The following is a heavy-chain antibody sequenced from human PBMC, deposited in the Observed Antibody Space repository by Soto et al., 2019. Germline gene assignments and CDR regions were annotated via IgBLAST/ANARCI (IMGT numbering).Heavy chain of an antibody. CDR1: GFTFSSYG. CDR2: ISYDGSNK. Sequence: GGSLRLSCAASGFTFSSYGMHWVRQAPGKGLEWVAVISYDGSNKYYADSVKGRFTISRDNSKNTLYLQMNSLRAEDTAVYYCAKNGVGDRLIWFGGFLGGMDVWGEATPVTFYS. V-gene: IGHV3-30*18. CDR3: AKNGVGDRLIWFGGFLGGMDV. J-gene: IGHJ6*01. D-gene: IGHD3-10*01.